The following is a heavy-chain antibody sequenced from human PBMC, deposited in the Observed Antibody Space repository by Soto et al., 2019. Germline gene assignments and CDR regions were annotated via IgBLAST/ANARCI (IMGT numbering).Heavy chain of an antibody. D-gene: IGHD6-13*01. Sequence: QVQLVESGGGVVQPGRSLRLSCAASGFTFSSYGMHWVRQAPAKGLEWVAVISYDGSNKYYADSVKGRFTISRDNSKNTLYLQMNSLRAEDTAVYYCAKDGIAAAGRFDYWGQGTLVTVSS. V-gene: IGHV3-30*18. CDR1: GFTFSSYG. J-gene: IGHJ4*02. CDR2: ISYDGSNK. CDR3: AKDGIAAAGRFDY.